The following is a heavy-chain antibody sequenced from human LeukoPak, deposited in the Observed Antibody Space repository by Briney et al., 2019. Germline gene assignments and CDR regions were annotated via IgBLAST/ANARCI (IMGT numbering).Heavy chain of an antibody. CDR2: INHSGST. CDR1: GGSFSVYY. CDR3: ATTPGGLYYYDSSGYYLY. D-gene: IGHD3-22*01. V-gene: IGHV4-34*01. Sequence: SETLSLTCAVYGGSFSVYYWSWIRQPPGKGLEWIGEINHSGSTNYNPSLKSRVTISVDTSKNQFSLKLSSVTAADTAVYYCATTPGGLYYYDSSGYYLYWGQGTLVTVSS. J-gene: IGHJ4*02.